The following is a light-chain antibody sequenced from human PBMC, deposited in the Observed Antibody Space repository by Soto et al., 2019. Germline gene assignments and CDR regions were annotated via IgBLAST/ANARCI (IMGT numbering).Light chain of an antibody. CDR3: QQGNNWPIFT. V-gene: IGKV1-6*01. CDR1: QGIRNE. CDR2: AAS. Sequence: AIPVTQSPSPLSASVGDRVTITCRASQGIRNELSWYQQKPGKAPKFLIFAASNLQSGVPSRFSGSGSGTDFTLTISSLQPEDFAVYYCQQGNNWPIFTFGPGTKVDIK. J-gene: IGKJ3*01.